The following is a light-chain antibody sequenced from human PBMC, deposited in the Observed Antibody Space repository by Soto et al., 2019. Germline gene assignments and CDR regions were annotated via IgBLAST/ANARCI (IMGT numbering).Light chain of an antibody. CDR1: QSVSSGY. J-gene: IGKJ4*01. V-gene: IGKV3-20*01. CDR2: GAS. CDR3: QQYGSSPLT. Sequence: EIVLTQSPGTLSLSPGERATLSCRASQSVSSGYLAWYQQKPGQAPRLLMYGASSRATGIPDRFSGSGSGTDFTLTISRLETEDFAVYYCQQYGSSPLTFGGGTKVDIK.